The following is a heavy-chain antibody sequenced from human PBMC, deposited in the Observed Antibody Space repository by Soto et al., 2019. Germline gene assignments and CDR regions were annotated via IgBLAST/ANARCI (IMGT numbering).Heavy chain of an antibody. CDR1: GFTFSSYA. J-gene: IGHJ4*02. Sequence: GGSLRLSCAASGFTFSSYAMNWVRQAPGKGPEWVSHISVTGDTYYADSVKGRFTISRDNSKNTLFLQMNSLRAEDTAVYYCAKSLSTATSFDYWGQGTPVTVPQ. CDR3: AKSLSTATSFDY. V-gene: IGHV3-23*01. CDR2: ISVTGDT.